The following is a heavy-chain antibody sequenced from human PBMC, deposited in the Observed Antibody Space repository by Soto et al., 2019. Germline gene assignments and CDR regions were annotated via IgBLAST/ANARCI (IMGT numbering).Heavy chain of an antibody. V-gene: IGHV3-7*03. CDR2: IKQDGSEN. D-gene: IGHD2-8*02. Sequence: PGGSLRLSCAASGFTFSSYWMSWVRQAPGKGLEWVANIKQDGSENYYVDSVRGRFTISRDSAKNSLYLQMNSLTAGDTAVYYCAKATATGGGAFEIYGQGTLVTVSS. CDR3: AKATATGGGAFEI. CDR1: GFTFSSYW. J-gene: IGHJ3*02.